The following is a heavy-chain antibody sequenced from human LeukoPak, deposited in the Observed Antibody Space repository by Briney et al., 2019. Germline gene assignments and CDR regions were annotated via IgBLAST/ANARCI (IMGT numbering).Heavy chain of an antibody. CDR3: ARARGYYPDYYFDY. D-gene: IGHD3-22*01. J-gene: IGHJ4*02. CDR1: GGTFSSYA. Sequence: SVKVSCKASGGTFSSYAISWVRQAPAQGLEWMGRIIPIFGTANYAQKFQGRVTITTDESTSTAYMELSSLRSEDTAVYYCARARGYYPDYYFDYWGQGTLVTVSS. CDR2: IIPIFGTA. V-gene: IGHV1-69*05.